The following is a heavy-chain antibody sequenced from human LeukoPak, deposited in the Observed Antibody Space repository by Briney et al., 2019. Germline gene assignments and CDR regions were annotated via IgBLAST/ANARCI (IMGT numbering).Heavy chain of an antibody. V-gene: IGHV4-59*01. CDR2: ISYIGST. D-gene: IGHD4-17*01. CDR3: ARDLVTVTKGFDI. CDR1: GGSISNYY. Sequence: SETLSLTCTVSGGSISNYYWNWIRQPPGKGLEWIGYISYIGSTNYNPSLKSRVTISIDTSKNQFSLKLTSVTAADTAVYYCARDLVTVTKGFDIWGQGTVVSVSS. J-gene: IGHJ3*02.